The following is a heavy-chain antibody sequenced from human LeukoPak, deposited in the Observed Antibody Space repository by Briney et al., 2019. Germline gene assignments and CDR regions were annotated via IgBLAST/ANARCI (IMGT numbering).Heavy chain of an antibody. CDR2: INHSGST. J-gene: IGHJ4*02. CDR3: ATSPRRAPRRYFDY. CDR1: GGSFSGYY. Sequence: SETLSLTCAVYGGSFSGYYWSWIRQPPGKGPEWTGEINHSGSTNYNPSLKSRVTISVDTSKNQFSLKLSSVTAADTAVYYCATSPRRAPRRYFDYWGQGTLVTVSP. V-gene: IGHV4-34*01.